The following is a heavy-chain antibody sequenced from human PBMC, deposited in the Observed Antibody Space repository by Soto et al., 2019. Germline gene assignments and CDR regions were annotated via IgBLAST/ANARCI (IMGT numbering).Heavy chain of an antibody. CDR3: ELEGASYYDTWGSY. V-gene: IGHV1-46*01. D-gene: IGHD3-22*01. CDR1: RYTFASDC. J-gene: IGHJ4*02. CDR2: INTSGGST. Sequence: PAAAVKVSCKASRYTFASDCVRWVGEAPGQGLEWMGIINTSGGSTSYAQKFQGRVTMTRATSTSTVYMELSSLRSEDTAVYYCELEGASYYDTWGSYWGQGTLVTVSS.